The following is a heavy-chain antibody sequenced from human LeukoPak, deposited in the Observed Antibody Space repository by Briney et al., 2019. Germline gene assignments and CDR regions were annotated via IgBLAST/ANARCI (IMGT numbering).Heavy chain of an antibody. D-gene: IGHD2-2*01. Sequence: SETLSLTCTVSGGSISSGGYYWSWIRQHPGKGLEWIGYIYYSGSTYYNPSLKSRVTISVDTSKNQFSLKLSSVTAADTAVYHCARDRSVPASNWFDPWGQGTLVTVSS. CDR1: GGSISSGGYY. CDR3: ARDRSVPASNWFDP. V-gene: IGHV4-31*03. CDR2: IYYSGST. J-gene: IGHJ5*02.